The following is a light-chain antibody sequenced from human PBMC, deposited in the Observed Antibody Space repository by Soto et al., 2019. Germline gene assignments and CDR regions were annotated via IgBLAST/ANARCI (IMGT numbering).Light chain of an antibody. CDR1: QSIDTS. Sequence: DIQMTQSPSSLSASVGDRVTITCRASQSIDTSLNWYQQKPGKAPNLLIFAASSLQSGVPSRFSGSXSGTDFTLTINRLQPEDLASDYCQLSFSTPITFGPVTKVDSK. V-gene: IGKV1-39*01. J-gene: IGKJ3*01. CDR2: AAS. CDR3: QLSFSTPIT.